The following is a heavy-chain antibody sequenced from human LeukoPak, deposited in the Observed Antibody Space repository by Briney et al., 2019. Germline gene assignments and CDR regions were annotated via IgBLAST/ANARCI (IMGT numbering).Heavy chain of an antibody. V-gene: IGHV3-21*01. Sequence: GGSLTLSCAASGFTFSSYSMNWVRQAPGKGLEWVSSISSSSSYIYYADSVKGRFTISRDNAKNSLYLQMNSLRAEDTAVYYCARYLAAADDYWGQGTLVTVSS. CDR1: GFTFSSYS. CDR3: ARYLAAADDY. D-gene: IGHD6-13*01. CDR2: ISSSSSYI. J-gene: IGHJ4*02.